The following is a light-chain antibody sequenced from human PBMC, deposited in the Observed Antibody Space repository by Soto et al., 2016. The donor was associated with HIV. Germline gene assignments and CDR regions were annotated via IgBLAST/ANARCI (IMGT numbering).Light chain of an antibody. CDR1: QSISSW. Sequence: DIQMTQFPSTLSASVGDRVTITCRASQSISSWLDWYQQKPGKAPNLLIYKASSLQSGVPSRFSGSGSGTDFTLTISSLQPEDFATYYCQQANSFPLTFGGGTKVGDQT. CDR2: KAS. J-gene: IGKJ4*01. CDR3: QQANSFPLT. V-gene: IGKV1-5*03.